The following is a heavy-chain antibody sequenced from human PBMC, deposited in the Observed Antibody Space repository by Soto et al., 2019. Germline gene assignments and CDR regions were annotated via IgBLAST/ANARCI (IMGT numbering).Heavy chain of an antibody. Sequence: GGSLRLSCAASGFTFCSYSMNWVRQAPGKGLEWVSYISSSSSTIYYADSVKGRFTISRDNTKNSLYLQMNSLRDEDTAVYYCARGTTMIVVVTPYNWFDPWGQGTLVTVSS. CDR2: ISSSSSTI. CDR1: GFTFCSYS. CDR3: ARGTTMIVVVTPYNWFDP. D-gene: IGHD3-22*01. V-gene: IGHV3-48*02. J-gene: IGHJ5*02.